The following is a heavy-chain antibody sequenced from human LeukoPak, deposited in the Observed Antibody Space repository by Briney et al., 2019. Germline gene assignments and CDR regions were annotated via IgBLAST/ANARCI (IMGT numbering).Heavy chain of an antibody. J-gene: IGHJ4*02. D-gene: IGHD1-14*01. CDR3: ATLQGGNPAY. Sequence: GGSLRLSCAASGPTFSSHWMHWVRQAPGKGLVWVSRITNDGSSTTYADSVKGRFTISRDNAKNMLYLQVNSLRAEDTAVYYCATLQGGNPAYWGQGTLVTVSS. CDR1: GPTFSSHW. V-gene: IGHV3-74*01. CDR2: ITNDGSST.